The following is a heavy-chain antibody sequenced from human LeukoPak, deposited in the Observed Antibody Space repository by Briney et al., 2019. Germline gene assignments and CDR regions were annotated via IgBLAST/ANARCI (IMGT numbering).Heavy chain of an antibody. CDR1: GFTFTSYW. V-gene: IGHV3-7*01. CDR2: IKQDGSEK. D-gene: IGHD3-10*01. CDR3: ARLGWGGAWNHYLYYYMDV. Sequence: GGSLRLSCAASGFTFTSYWMSWVRQAPGKGLEWVANIKQDGSEKYYVDSVKGRFTIFRDNAKNSLYLQMNSLRAEDTAVYYCARLGWGGAWNHYLYYYMDVWGKGTAVTVSS. J-gene: IGHJ6*03.